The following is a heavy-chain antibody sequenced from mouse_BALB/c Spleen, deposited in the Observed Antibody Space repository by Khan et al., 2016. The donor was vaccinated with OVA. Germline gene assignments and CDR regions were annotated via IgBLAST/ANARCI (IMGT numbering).Heavy chain of an antibody. J-gene: IGHJ4*01. V-gene: IGHV2-6-5*01. CDR2: IWGGGST. CDR1: GFSLTDYG. Sequence: QMQLEESGPGLVAPSQSLSITCTVSGFSLTDYGVSWIRQPPGKGLEWLGVIWGGGSTYYNSALKSSLSISKDNSKSQVFLKMSSLQTDDTAMYYCAKGVWSYYYALDYWGQGTSVTVSS. CDR3: AKGVWSYYYALDY.